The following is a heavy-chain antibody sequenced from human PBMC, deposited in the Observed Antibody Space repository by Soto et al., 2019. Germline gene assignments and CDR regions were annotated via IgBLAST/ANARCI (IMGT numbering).Heavy chain of an antibody. CDR2: IYWDDDK. V-gene: IGHV2-5*02. J-gene: IGHJ4*02. CDR1: GFSLSTDGVG. Sequence: QITLKESGPTLVKPTQTLTLTCTFSGFSLSTDGVGVGWIRQPPGKALEWLALIYWDDDKRYSPSLNSRLTITKDTSNNQVVLTMTNMAPVDTATYYCAHVKTGTILFDYWGQGTLVTVSS. D-gene: IGHD1-7*01. CDR3: AHVKTGTILFDY.